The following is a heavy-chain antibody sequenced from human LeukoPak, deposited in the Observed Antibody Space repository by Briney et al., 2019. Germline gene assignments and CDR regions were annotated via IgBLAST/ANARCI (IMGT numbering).Heavy chain of an antibody. D-gene: IGHD3-10*01. CDR1: GFXFSSYW. CDR2: IKSDGSNT. Sequence: GGSLRLSCTASGFXFSSYWIHWVRQAPGKGLLWVSRIKSDGSNTRYADSVKGRFTISRDNSKNTLYLQMNSLRAEDTAVYYCAKDSSSWFGTILYWGQGTLVTVSS. J-gene: IGHJ4*02. CDR3: AKDSSSWFGTILY. V-gene: IGHV3-74*01.